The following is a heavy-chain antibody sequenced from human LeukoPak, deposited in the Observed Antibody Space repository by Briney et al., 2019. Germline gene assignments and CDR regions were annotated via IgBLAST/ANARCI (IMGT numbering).Heavy chain of an antibody. J-gene: IGHJ1*01. Sequence: GGSLRLSCAASGFTFSSYSMNWVRQAPGKGLEWVSSISSSSSYIYYADSVKGRFTISRDNAKNSLYLQMNSLRAEDTAVYCCARGLTRYFQHWGQGTLVTVSS. V-gene: IGHV3-21*01. CDR1: GFTFSSYS. CDR2: ISSSSSYI. CDR3: ARGLTRYFQH.